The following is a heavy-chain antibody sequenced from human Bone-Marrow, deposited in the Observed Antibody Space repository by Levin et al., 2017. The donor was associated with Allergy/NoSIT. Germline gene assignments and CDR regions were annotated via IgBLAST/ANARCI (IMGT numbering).Heavy chain of an antibody. V-gene: IGHV3-9*01. J-gene: IGHJ4*02. D-gene: IGHD6-13*01. CDR2: ISWNSGSI. Sequence: GGSLRLSCAASGFTFDDYAMHWVRQAPGKGLEWVSGISWNSGSIGYADSVKGRFTISRDNAKNSLYLQMNSLRAEDTALYYCAKDMYSSSWYGLEGWGQGTLVTVSS. CDR3: AKDMYSSSWYGLEG. CDR1: GFTFDDYA.